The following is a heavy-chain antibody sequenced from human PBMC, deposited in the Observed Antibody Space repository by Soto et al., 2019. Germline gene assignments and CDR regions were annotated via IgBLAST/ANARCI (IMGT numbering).Heavy chain of an antibody. D-gene: IGHD3-22*01. CDR3: ARSVNFRYYDSSGYYLDY. V-gene: IGHV4-59*01. Sequence: SETLSLTCTVSGGSISSYYWSWIRQPPGKGLEWIGYIYYSGSTNYNPSLKSRVTISIDTSKNQFSLKLSSVTAADTAVYYCARSVNFRYYDSSGYYLDYWGQGTLVTVSS. CDR1: GGSISSYY. CDR2: IYYSGST. J-gene: IGHJ4*02.